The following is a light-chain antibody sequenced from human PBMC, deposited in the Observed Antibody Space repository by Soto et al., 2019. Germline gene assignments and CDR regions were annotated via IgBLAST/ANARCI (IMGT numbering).Light chain of an antibody. CDR1: PSVSSSY. CDR2: GAS. CDR3: QQYESSHT. Sequence: EVVLTQSPGTLSLSPGERAALSCRASPSVSSSYLAWYQQKPGQAPRLLIYGASNRATGIPYRFSGSGSGSDFTLTISSLEPEDFAVYYCQQYESSHTFGQGTKLEIK. J-gene: IGKJ2*01. V-gene: IGKV3-20*01.